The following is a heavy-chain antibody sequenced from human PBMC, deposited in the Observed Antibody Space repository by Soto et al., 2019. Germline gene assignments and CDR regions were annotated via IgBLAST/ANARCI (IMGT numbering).Heavy chain of an antibody. J-gene: IGHJ4*02. D-gene: IGHD3-10*02. Sequence: QVQLVQSGAEVREPGASVKVSCKASGYSLSTYAMHWVRQAPGQSLEWMGWINVGSGHKKYSQRFQDRVTISGDTYASIVFLEQSSMRSEDTAVYYCARAEGGRSLFGGWIYWGQGALVTVSS. CDR2: INVGSGHK. CDR1: GYSLSTYA. V-gene: IGHV1-3*01. CDR3: ARAEGGRSLFGGWIY.